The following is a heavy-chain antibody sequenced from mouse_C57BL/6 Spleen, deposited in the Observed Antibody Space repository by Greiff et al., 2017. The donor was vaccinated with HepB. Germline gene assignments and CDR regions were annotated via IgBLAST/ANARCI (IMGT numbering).Heavy chain of an antibody. CDR3: ASHYGYYAMDY. J-gene: IGHJ4*01. Sequence: VQRVESGAELVRPGTSVKVSCKASGYAFTNYLIEWVKQRPGQGLEWIGVINPGSGGTNYNEKFKGKATLTADKSSSTAYMQLSSLTSEDSAVYFCASHYGYYAMDYWGQGTSVTVSS. CDR2: INPGSGGT. V-gene: IGHV1-54*01. D-gene: IGHD1-2*01. CDR1: GYAFTNYL.